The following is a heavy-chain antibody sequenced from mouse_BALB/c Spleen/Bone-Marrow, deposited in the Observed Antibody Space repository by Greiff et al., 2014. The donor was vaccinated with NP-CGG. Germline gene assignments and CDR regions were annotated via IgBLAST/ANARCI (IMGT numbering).Heavy chain of an antibody. V-gene: IGHV1-18*01. CDR2: INPNNGGS. Sequence: VHVKQSGSELVKPGASVKISCKTSGYTFTEYTMHWVKQSLGKSLEWIGAINPNNGGSTYNQKFKGKATLTVDKSSSTAYMELRSLTSEDSAVYYCVRGFYFGNYVFAYWGQGTLVTVSA. J-gene: IGHJ3*01. D-gene: IGHD2-1*01. CDR1: GYTFTEYT. CDR3: VRGFYFGNYVFAY.